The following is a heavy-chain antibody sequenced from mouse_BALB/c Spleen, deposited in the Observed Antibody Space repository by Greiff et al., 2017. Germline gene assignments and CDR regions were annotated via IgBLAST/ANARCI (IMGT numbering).Heavy chain of an antibody. Sequence: EVMLVESGGGLVQPGGSRKLSCAASGFTFSSFGMHWVRQAPEKGLEWVAYISSGSSTIYYADTVKGRFTISRDNPKNTLFLQMTSLRSEDTAMYYCAREKRYDAWFAYWGQGTLVTVSA. CDR3: AREKRYDAWFAY. CDR2: ISSGSSTI. CDR1: GFTFSSFG. J-gene: IGHJ3*01. V-gene: IGHV5-17*02. D-gene: IGHD2-14*01.